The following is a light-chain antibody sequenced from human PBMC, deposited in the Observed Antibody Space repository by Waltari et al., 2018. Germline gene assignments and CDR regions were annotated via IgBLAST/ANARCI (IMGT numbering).Light chain of an antibody. Sequence: DIVMTQSPDSLAVSLGERATIHCKSSKSLLHSSNNKNYLAWYQQKPGQPPELLFYWASTRESGVPDRFSGSGSGTDFTLTISSLQAEDVAVFYCQQYYSPPWTFGQGTKVEIK. J-gene: IGKJ1*01. CDR1: KSLLHSSNNKNY. CDR3: QQYYSPPWT. V-gene: IGKV4-1*01. CDR2: WAS.